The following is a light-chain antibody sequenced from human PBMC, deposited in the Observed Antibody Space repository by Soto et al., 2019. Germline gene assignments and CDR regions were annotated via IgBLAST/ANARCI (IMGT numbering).Light chain of an antibody. CDR2: AAS. CDR3: QQLNSFPFI. J-gene: IGKJ5*01. V-gene: IGKV1-9*01. Sequence: DIQLTQSPSFLSASVGDGVTITCRASQAIDAYLAWYQQKPGKAPKLLIYAASLLQSGVPSRFSGSGSGTEFTLTINSLQPEDFASYYCQQLNSFPFIFGQGTRLEIK. CDR1: QAIDAY.